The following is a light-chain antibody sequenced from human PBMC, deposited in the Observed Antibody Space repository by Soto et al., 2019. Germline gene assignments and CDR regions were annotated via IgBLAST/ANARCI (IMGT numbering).Light chain of an antibody. CDR1: QSVSSN. Sequence: EIVMTQSPATLSVSPGERATLSCRASQSVSSNLAWYQQKPGQAPRLLIYGASTRATGIPARFSGSGSGTEFTLTISSLQCEDFAVYYCQQYNNWPPNTLGQGTKLEIK. CDR3: QQYNNWPPNT. V-gene: IGKV3-15*01. CDR2: GAS. J-gene: IGKJ2*01.